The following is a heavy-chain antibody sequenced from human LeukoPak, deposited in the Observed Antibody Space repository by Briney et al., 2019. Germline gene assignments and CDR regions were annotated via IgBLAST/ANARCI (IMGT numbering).Heavy chain of an antibody. V-gene: IGHV1-69*13. CDR1: GGTFSSYA. CDR3: ARRYYDFWSGYYPIVYYYYGMDV. D-gene: IGHD3-3*01. Sequence: ASVKVSCKASGGTFSSYAISWVRQAPGQGLEWMGGIIPIFGTANYAQKFQGRVTITADESTSTAYMELSSLRSEDTAVYYCARRYYDFWSGYYPIVYYYYGMDVWGQGTTVTVSS. J-gene: IGHJ6*02. CDR2: IIPIFGTA.